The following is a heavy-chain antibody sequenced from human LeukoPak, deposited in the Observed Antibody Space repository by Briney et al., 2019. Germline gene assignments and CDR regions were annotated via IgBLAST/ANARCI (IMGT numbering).Heavy chain of an antibody. J-gene: IGHJ5*02. CDR2: IYYTGIT. D-gene: IGHD3-3*01. CDR3: ARAYYDFWSGPRGWFDP. Sequence: SETLSLTCTVSGDSISGYFWSWIRQPPGRGLELIGYIYYTGITNYNPSLKSRVTISVDTSKNQFSLKLSSVTAADTAVYYCARAYYDFWSGPRGWFDPWGQGTLVTVSS. CDR1: GDSISGYF. V-gene: IGHV4-59*12.